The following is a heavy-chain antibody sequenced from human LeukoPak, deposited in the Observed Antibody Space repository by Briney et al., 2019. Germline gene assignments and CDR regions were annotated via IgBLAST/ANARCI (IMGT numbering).Heavy chain of an antibody. CDR3: AKDTPRGYNYGYFDY. CDR1: GFSFSYHG. V-gene: IGHV3-23*01. J-gene: IGHJ4*02. D-gene: IGHD5-18*01. CDR2: VSPPGGGT. Sequence: PGGSLRLSCVASGFSFSYHGMNWVRLAPGKGLEWVSGVSPPGGGTYYADSVKGRFTISRDDSKNTLYLQMNSLKAEDTAVYYCAKDTPRGYNYGYFDYWGQGTLVTVSS.